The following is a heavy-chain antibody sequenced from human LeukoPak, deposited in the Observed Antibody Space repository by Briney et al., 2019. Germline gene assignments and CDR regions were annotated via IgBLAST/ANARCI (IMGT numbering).Heavy chain of an antibody. CDR2: MHPNTGDT. Sequence: ASVKVSCKTSGYTFTDEYIHWVRQAPGHGLECMGWMHPNTGDTVYVQKFQGRVSFTRDTSISTAYMELHRLRSDDTAVYYCVRHLTDPTSGDHWGQGTLVTVSS. CDR3: VRHLTDPTSGDH. J-gene: IGHJ4*02. D-gene: IGHD1-14*01. CDR1: GYTFTDEY. V-gene: IGHV1-2*02.